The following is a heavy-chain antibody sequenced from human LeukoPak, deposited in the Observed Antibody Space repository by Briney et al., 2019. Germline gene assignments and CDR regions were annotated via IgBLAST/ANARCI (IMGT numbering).Heavy chain of an antibody. CDR2: IIPIFGTA. Sequence: ASVKVSCQASGGTFSSYAISWVRQAPGQGLEWMGGIIPIFGTANYAQKFQGRVTITADESTSTAYMELSSLRSEDTAVYYCARGHHIVWGLSCWGQGTLVTVSS. D-gene: IGHD2-21*01. V-gene: IGHV1-69*13. J-gene: IGHJ4*02. CDR3: ARGHHIVWGLSC. CDR1: GGTFSSYA.